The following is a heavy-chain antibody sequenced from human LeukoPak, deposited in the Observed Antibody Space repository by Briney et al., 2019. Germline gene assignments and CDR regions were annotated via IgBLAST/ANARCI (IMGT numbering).Heavy chain of an antibody. CDR2: IYTRGST. J-gene: IGHJ4*02. CDR3: ARVTTGSYYSDH. CDR1: GVSISSFY. Sequence: SSETLSLTCTVSGVSISSFYWNWIRQPAGKALEWVGRIYTRGSTNYNPSLKSRVTMSVDTSKNQLSLKLRSVTAADTAVYYCARVTTGSYYSDHWGQGTLVTVSS. V-gene: IGHV4-4*07. D-gene: IGHD1-26*01.